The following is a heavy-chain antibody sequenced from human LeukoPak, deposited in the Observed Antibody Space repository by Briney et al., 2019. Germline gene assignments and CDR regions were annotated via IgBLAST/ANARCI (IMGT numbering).Heavy chain of an antibody. CDR3: ARGRIAAAGPDFDP. V-gene: IGHV3-21*01. J-gene: IGHJ5*02. D-gene: IGHD6-13*01. CDR1: GFTFSSYS. Sequence: PGGSLRLSCAASGFTFSSYSMNWVRQAPGKGLEWVSSISSSSSYIYYADSVKGRFTISRDNAKNSLYLQMNSLRAEDTAVYYCARGRIAAAGPDFDPWGQGTLVTVSS. CDR2: ISSSSSYI.